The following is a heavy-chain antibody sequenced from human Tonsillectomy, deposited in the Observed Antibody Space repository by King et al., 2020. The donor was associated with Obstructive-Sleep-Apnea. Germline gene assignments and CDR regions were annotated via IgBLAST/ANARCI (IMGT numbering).Heavy chain of an antibody. CDR2: INHSGST. CDR3: ARGRGAAAVNWFDP. CDR1: GGSFSDYY. J-gene: IGHJ5*02. Sequence: VQLQQWGAGLLKPSETLSLTCGVFGGSFSDYYWSWIRQPPGKGLEWIGEINHSGSTNYNPSLESRVAISVDTSKNQFSLKLNSVTAADTAVYYCARGRGAAAVNWFDPWGQGTLVTVSS. V-gene: IGHV4-34*01. D-gene: IGHD6-13*01.